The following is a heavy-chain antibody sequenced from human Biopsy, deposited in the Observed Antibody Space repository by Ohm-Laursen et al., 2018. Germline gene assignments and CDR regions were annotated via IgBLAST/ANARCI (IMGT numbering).Heavy chain of an antibody. CDR3: ASDRDSSGSFRWNH. V-gene: IGHV3-33*01. CDR2: IGYDGSKK. D-gene: IGHD6-19*01. CDR1: GLSFSTYG. Sequence: SLRLSCTASGLSFSTYGMHWVRQAPGKGLEWGEVIGYDGSKKYYADSVKGRFTITRDNSKNTLYLQMNSLRAEDTAVYYCASDRDSSGSFRWNHWGQGTLVTVSS. J-gene: IGHJ5*02.